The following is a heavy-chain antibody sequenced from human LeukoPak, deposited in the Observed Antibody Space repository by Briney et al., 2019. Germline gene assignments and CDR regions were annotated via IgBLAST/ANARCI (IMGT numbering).Heavy chain of an antibody. V-gene: IGHV3-7*01. CDR1: GFTFSSYW. J-gene: IGHJ4*02. D-gene: IGHD3-3*01. CDR2: IKQDGSEK. CDR3: ARDLYDFWSGYYHFDY. Sequence: GGSLRLSCAASGFTFSSYWMSWVRQAPGKGLEWVANIKQDGSEKYYVDSVKGRFTISRDNAKNSLYLQMNSLRAEDTAVYYCARDLYDFWSGYYHFDYWGQGTLVTVSS.